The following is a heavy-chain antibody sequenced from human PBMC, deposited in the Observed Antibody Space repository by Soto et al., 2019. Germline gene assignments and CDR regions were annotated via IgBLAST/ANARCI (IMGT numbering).Heavy chain of an antibody. CDR2: IYHSGST. J-gene: IGHJ4*02. CDR1: GGSIRSGGHF. Sequence: LSLTCTVSGGSIRSGGHFWSWIRQHPGKTLEWIGYIYHSGSTYYNPSLGSRITISVDTSKNQFSLKLSSVTAADTAVYYCASRSTNGDYWGQGTLVTVSS. D-gene: IGHD2-2*01. CDR3: ASRSTNGDY. V-gene: IGHV4-31*03.